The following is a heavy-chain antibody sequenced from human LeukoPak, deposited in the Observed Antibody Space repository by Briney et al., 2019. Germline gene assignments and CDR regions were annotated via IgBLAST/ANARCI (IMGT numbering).Heavy chain of an antibody. V-gene: IGHV1-18*01. J-gene: IGHJ4*02. CDR2: ISAYNGNT. Sequence: ASVKVSCKASGYTFTSYGISWVRQAPGQGLEWMGWISAYNGNTNFAQKLQGRVTMTTDTSTSTAYMDLRSLRSDDTAVYYCARDQAATNTQVRFCLDWGQGTLVTV. CDR1: GYTFTSYG. CDR3: ARDQAATNTQVRFCLD. D-gene: IGHD3-9*01.